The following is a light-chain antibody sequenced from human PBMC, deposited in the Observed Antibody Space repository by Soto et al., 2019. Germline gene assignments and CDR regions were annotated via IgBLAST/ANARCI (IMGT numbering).Light chain of an antibody. CDR2: EGS. V-gene: IGLV2-23*01. J-gene: IGLJ3*02. Sequence: QSALTQPASVSGSPGQSITISCTGTSSDIGSYNLVSWYQQHPGIAPNFMIYEGSKRPSGVSNRFSGSKSGNTASLTIAGLQAEDEADYYCSSYAGGSHWVFGGGTKLTVL. CDR3: SSYAGGSHWV. CDR1: SSDIGSYNL.